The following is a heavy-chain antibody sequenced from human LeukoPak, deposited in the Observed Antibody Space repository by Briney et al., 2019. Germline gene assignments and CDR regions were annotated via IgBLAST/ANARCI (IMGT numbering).Heavy chain of an antibody. CDR2: ISSSSSYI. CDR3: AKDDYYDSSGYSDY. J-gene: IGHJ4*02. D-gene: IGHD3-22*01. Sequence: PGGSLRLSCAASGFTFSSYSMNWVRQAPGKGLEWVSSISSSSSYIYYADSVKGRFTISRDNSKNTLYLQMNSLRAEDTAVYYCAKDDYYDSSGYSDYWGQGTLVTVSS. V-gene: IGHV3-21*04. CDR1: GFTFSSYS.